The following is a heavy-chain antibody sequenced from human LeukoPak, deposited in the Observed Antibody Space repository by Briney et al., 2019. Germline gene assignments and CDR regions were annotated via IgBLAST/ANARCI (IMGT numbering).Heavy chain of an antibody. D-gene: IGHD2-8*01. J-gene: IGHJ4*02. CDR3: ARAFCTNGVCFIFDS. CDR2: IHPSSGNT. CDR1: GCTFTNYY. V-gene: IGHV1-46*01. Sequence: ASVKVSCKASGCTFTNYYIHWVRQAPGQGLEWMGIIHPSSGNTEPHAQKFQGRVTLTRDTSTSTVYMELSSLRSGDTAIYYCARAFCTNGVCFIFDSWGQGTLVTVSS.